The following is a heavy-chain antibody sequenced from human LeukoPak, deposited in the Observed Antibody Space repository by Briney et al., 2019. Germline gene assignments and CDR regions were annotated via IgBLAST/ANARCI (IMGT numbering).Heavy chain of an antibody. D-gene: IGHD1-26*01. Sequence: SETLSLTCTVSGGSISSSSYYWGWIRQPPGKGLEWIGSIYYSGSTYYNPSLKSRVTISVDTSKNQFSLKLSSVTAADTAVSFCAGVRVGVTDFVPWGQGTLVSVSS. CDR2: IYYSGST. V-gene: IGHV4-39*01. CDR3: AGVRVGVTDFVP. CDR1: GGSISSSSYY. J-gene: IGHJ5*02.